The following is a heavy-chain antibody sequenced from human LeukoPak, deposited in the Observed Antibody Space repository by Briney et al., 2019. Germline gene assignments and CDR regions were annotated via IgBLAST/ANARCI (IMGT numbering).Heavy chain of an antibody. J-gene: IGHJ4*02. CDR1: GYSISSGYY. V-gene: IGHV4-38-2*02. D-gene: IGHD3-3*01. Sequence: SETLSLICTVSGYSISSGYYWGWIRQPPGKGLEWIGSIYHSGSTYYNPSLKSRVTISVDTSKNQFSLKLSSVTAADTAVYYCATTVDYDFYFDYWGQGTLVTVSS. CDR3: ATTVDYDFYFDY. CDR2: IYHSGST.